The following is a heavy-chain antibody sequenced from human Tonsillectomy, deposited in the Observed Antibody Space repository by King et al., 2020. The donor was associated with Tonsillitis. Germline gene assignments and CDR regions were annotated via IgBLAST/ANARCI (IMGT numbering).Heavy chain of an antibody. CDR2: ISSSSSTI. V-gene: IGHV3-48*02. J-gene: IGHJ4*02. CDR1: GFTFSSYS. Sequence: VQLVESGGGLVQPGGSLRLSCAASGFTFSSYSMNWVRQATGKGLEWVSYISSSSSTIYYADSVKGRFTISRDNAKNSLYLQMNSLRDEDTAVYYCARGEDSSGYYYTPYYFDYWGQGTLVTVSS. D-gene: IGHD3-22*01. CDR3: ARGEDSSGYYYTPYYFDY.